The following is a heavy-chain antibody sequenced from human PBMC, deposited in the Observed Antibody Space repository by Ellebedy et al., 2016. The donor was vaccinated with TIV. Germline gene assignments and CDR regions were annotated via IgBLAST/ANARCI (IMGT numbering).Heavy chain of an antibody. J-gene: IGHJ6*02. CDR2: VSYSGII. V-gene: IGHV4-59*08. Sequence: MPSETLSLTCTVSGGSISSYYWSWIRQPPGKGLEWIGYVSYSGIINYNPSLKSRVTISVDTSKNQFSLRLSSVTAADTAVYYCARQETYYGMDVWGQGTTVTVSS. CDR3: ARQETYYGMDV. CDR1: GGSISSYY.